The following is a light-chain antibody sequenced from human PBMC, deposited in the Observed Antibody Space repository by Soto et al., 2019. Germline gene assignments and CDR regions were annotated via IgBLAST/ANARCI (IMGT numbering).Light chain of an antibody. J-gene: IGKJ4*01. CDR2: GSS. CDR1: ENVGTN. Sequence: IVMTQSPATLSVSPGEGVTLSCRASENVGTNLAWYQQKPGQAPRLLIYGSSTRATGIPATFSGSGSRTEFTLTISSLQSEESAIYYCQQYNNWGLSFGGGTKVDIK. CDR3: QQYNNWGLS. V-gene: IGKV3D-15*01.